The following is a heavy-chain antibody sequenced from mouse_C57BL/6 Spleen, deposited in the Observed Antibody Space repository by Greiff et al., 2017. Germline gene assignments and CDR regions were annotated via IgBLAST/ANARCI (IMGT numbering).Heavy chain of an antibody. J-gene: IGHJ2*01. CDR1: GFTFSDYG. V-gene: IGHV5-17*01. CDR3: ARAYYGSSSFYYFDY. D-gene: IGHD1-1*01. Sequence: EVKLMESGGGLVKPGGSLKLSCAASGFTFSDYGMHWVRQAPEKGLEWVAYISSGSSTIYYADTVKGRFTISRDNAKNTLFLQMTSLRSEDTAMYYCARAYYGSSSFYYFDYWGQGTTLTVSS. CDR2: ISSGSSTI.